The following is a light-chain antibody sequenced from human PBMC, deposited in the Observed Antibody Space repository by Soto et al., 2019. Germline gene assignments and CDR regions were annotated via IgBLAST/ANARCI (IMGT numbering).Light chain of an antibody. CDR3: QQYYRSSWT. CDR1: ERVLYRSKNKNY. V-gene: IGKV4-1*01. CDR2: WAY. J-gene: IGKJ1*01. Sequence: DIVMTQSPDSRAVSLRGRGTINCTARERVLYRSKNKNYLAWYQQKPGQAPKLLIYWAYTREYGVTDRFSGSGSGTDFPLTISSLKAEDAAVYYCQQYYRSSWTFGPGTKVDIK.